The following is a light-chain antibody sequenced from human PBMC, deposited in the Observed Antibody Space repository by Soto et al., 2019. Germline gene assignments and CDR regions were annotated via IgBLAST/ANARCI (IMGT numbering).Light chain of an antibody. Sequence: EIVLTQSAGTLSLSPGERATLSCRASQTLGTKYLAWYQQKPGQAPSLLIYDTSNRATGVPDRFSCSGSGTDLTLTISRLEPEAFAVYYCHHYGTSPPNTFGQGTKLEIK. CDR1: QTLGTKY. J-gene: IGKJ2*01. CDR2: DTS. CDR3: HHYGTSPPNT. V-gene: IGKV3-20*01.